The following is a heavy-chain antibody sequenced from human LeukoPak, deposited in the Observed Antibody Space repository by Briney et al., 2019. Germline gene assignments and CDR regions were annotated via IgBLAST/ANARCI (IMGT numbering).Heavy chain of an antibody. CDR2: NNPNSGGT. CDR1: GYTFTGYY. J-gene: IGHJ4*02. CDR3: ARVFQKQLADY. V-gene: IGHV1-2*02. Sequence: GASVQVSCKASGYTFTGYYMHWLRQAPGQGLEWMGWNNPNSGGTNYAQKFQGRVNMTRDTSISTAYMEVSRLRSDDTAVYYCARVFQKQLADYWGQGTLVTVSS. D-gene: IGHD6-13*01.